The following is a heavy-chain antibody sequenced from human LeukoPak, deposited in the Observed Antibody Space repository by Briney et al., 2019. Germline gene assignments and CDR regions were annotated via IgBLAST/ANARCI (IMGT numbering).Heavy chain of an antibody. J-gene: IGHJ4*02. CDR3: TRDQYYYGSGSYGLDY. D-gene: IGHD3-10*01. CDR2: IYTSGST. Sequence: PSETLSLTCTVSGGSISSYYWSWTRQPAGKGLEWIGRIYTSGSTNYNPSLKSRVTMSVDTSKNQFSLKLSSVTAADTAVYYCTRDQYYYGSGSYGLDYWGQGTLVTVSS. CDR1: GGSISSYY. V-gene: IGHV4-4*07.